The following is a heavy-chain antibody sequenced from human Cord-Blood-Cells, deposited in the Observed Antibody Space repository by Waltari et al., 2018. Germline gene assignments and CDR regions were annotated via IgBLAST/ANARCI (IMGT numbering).Heavy chain of an antibody. D-gene: IGHD6-13*01. CDR3: ARMGIAAAGTGWVDP. Sequence: QVQLQESGPGLVKPSETLSLTCTVSGGSISSYYWSWIRQPAGKGLEWIGRIYTIGSTNYDPSRKSRVTMSVDTSKNQVSLKLSSVTAADTAVYYCARMGIAAAGTGWVDPWGQGTLVTVSS. J-gene: IGHJ5*02. V-gene: IGHV4-4*07. CDR1: GGSISSYY. CDR2: IYTIGST.